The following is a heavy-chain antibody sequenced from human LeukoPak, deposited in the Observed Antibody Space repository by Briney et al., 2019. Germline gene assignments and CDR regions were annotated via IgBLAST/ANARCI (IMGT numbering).Heavy chain of an antibody. Sequence: ASVKVSCKASGYTFTGYNMHWVREAPGQGLEWMGRINPNSGGTNYAQKFQGRVTMTRATSISTAYIELITFKYADTSLYYRRRDRGYDYFFDYWGQGTLVTASS. CDR3: RRDRGYDYFFDY. J-gene: IGHJ4*02. CDR1: GYTFTGYN. CDR2: INPNSGGT. V-gene: IGHV1-2*06. D-gene: IGHD5-12*01.